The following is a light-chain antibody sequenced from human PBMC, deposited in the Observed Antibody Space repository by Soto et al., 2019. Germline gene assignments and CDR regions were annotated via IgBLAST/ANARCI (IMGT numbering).Light chain of an antibody. Sequence: DILLTQSPSTLSASVGDRVTITCRASQSVTDWLAWYQQKPGKAPKLLIYDASSLHSGVPSRFSGSGSGTVFSPIISSLQADFFAYYCCQQYYRSCTFGRGTKVEIK. CDR2: DAS. J-gene: IGKJ4*01. CDR3: QQYYRSCT. CDR1: QSVTDW. V-gene: IGKV1-5*01.